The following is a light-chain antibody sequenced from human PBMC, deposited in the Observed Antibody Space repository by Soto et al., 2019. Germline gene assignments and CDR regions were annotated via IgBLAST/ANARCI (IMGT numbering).Light chain of an antibody. J-gene: IGLJ1*01. V-gene: IGLV2-14*01. CDR2: DVS. CDR3: SSFTSSTLDV. CDR1: SSDVGTYNY. Sequence: HSALTQPASVSGSPGQSITISCTGTSSDVGTYNYVSWYQQHPGKAPKLIIYDVSNRPSGVSNRFSGSKSGNMASLTISGLQADDEADYYCSSFTSSTLDVFGTGTKLTVL.